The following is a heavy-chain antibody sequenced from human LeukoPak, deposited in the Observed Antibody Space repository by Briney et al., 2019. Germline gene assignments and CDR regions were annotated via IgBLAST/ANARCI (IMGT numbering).Heavy chain of an antibody. D-gene: IGHD3-9*01. V-gene: IGHV3-21*01. CDR1: GFTFSSYS. Sequence: PGGSLRLSCAASGFTFSSYSMNWVRQAPGKGLEWVSSISSSSSYIYYADSVKGRFTISRDNAKNSLYLQMNSLRAEDTAVYYCARVSEIYYDILTGSTYYFDYWGQGTLVTVSS. J-gene: IGHJ4*02. CDR3: ARVSEIYYDILTGSTYYFDY. CDR2: ISSSSSYI.